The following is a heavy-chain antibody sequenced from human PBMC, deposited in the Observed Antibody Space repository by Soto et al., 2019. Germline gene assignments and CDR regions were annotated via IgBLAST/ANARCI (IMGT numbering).Heavy chain of an antibody. J-gene: IGHJ3*02. V-gene: IGHV4-59*08. D-gene: IGHD4-17*01. CDR1: GGSISSYY. CDR2: IYYSGST. CDR3: ARRYGDAFDI. Sequence: QVQLQESGPGLVKPSETLSLTCTVSGGSISSYYWSWIRQPPGKGLEWIGYIYYSGSTNYNPSLRRRVPVSVGTSKTQFSLRLSSVPAADTAVSYCARRYGDAFDIWGQGTMVTVSS.